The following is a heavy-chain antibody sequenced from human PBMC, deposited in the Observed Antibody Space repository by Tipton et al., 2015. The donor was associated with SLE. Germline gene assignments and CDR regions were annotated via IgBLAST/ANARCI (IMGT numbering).Heavy chain of an antibody. CDR2: INSDGSST. V-gene: IGHV3-74*01. CDR1: GFTFSSYW. D-gene: IGHD2-2*02. CDR3: AREYPGYYYYMDV. Sequence: SLRLSCAASGFTFSSYWMHWVRQAPGKGLVWVSRINSDGSSTSYADSVKGRFTISRDNAKNTLYRQMNSLRAEDTAVYYCAREYPGYYYYMDVWGKGSTVTVSS. J-gene: IGHJ6*03.